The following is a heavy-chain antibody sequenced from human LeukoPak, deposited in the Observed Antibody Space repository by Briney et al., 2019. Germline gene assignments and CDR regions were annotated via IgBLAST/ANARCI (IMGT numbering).Heavy chain of an antibody. Sequence: GGSLRLSCAASGFTFSDYYMSWIRQAPGKGLEWVSYISSSGNTIYNADSVKGRFTISRDNAKNSLYLQMNSLRAEDTAIYYCARLVRNWFDPWGQGTLVTVSS. V-gene: IGHV3-11*01. CDR2: ISSSGNTI. CDR1: GFTFSDYY. CDR3: ARLVRNWFDP. J-gene: IGHJ5*02. D-gene: IGHD1-26*01.